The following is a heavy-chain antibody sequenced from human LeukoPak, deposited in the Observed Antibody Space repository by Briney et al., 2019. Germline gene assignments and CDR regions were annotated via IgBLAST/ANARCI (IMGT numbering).Heavy chain of an antibody. J-gene: IGHJ4*02. D-gene: IGHD5-18*01. CDR1: GFTVSSNY. Sequence: GGSLRLXCAASGFTVSSNYMSWVRQAPGEGLEWVSVIYSGGSTYYADSVKGRFTISRDNSKNTLYLQMNSLRAEDTAVYYCVRHFTAVDYWGQGTLVTVSS. CDR3: VRHFTAVDY. V-gene: IGHV3-66*02. CDR2: IYSGGST.